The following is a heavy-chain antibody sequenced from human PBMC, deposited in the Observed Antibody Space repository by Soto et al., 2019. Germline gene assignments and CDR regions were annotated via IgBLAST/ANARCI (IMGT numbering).Heavy chain of an antibody. V-gene: IGHV1-18*01. CDR3: ARASVYCSSTSCYGGPYYMDV. D-gene: IGHD2-2*01. Sequence: GASVNDTCMSSGYTFTNYGISWVRQAPGQGREWMGWISAYNGNTNYAQKLQGRVTMTTDTSTSTAYMEVRSLRSDDTAVYYCARASVYCSSTSCYGGPYYMDVWGKGTTVTVSS. CDR2: ISAYNGNT. J-gene: IGHJ6*03. CDR1: GYTFTNYG.